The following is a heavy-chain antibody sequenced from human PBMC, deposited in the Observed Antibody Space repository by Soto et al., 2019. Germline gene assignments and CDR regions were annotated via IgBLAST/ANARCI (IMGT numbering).Heavy chain of an antibody. CDR3: ATWRLREHACDV. J-gene: IGHJ3*01. Sequence: DVQVVESGGGLIQPGGSLRLSCAASGFIVNGKKYLTWVRQAPGKGLEWLSAVYSADGTFYADSVKGRFTVSLDHVKNTVYFQMNSLRSEDTGVYSCATWRLREHACDVWGPGKRVTVSP. CDR1: GFIVNGKKY. CDR2: VYSADGT. V-gene: IGHV3-53*01. D-gene: IGHD4-17*01.